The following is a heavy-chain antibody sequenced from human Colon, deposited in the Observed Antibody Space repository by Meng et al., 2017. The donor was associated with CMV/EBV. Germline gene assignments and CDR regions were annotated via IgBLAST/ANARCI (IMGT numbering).Heavy chain of an antibody. Sequence: ASVKVSCKTSGYSFTDYYIHWVRQAPGQGLEWMGWINPNSGGTARARKFQGRVTLIRDTSTNTAYMELRSLRSDDTALYYCARERTTTTQSAFAIWGQGTKVTVSS. CDR2: INPNSGGT. CDR1: GYSFTDYY. J-gene: IGHJ3*02. V-gene: IGHV1-2*02. D-gene: IGHD1/OR15-1a*01. CDR3: ARERTTTTQSAFAI.